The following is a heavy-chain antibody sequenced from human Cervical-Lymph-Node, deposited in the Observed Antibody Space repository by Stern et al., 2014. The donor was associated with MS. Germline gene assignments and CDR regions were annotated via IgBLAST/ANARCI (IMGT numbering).Heavy chain of an antibody. J-gene: IGHJ3*01. Sequence: EEQLVESGGGLIQPGGSLRLSCAAPGFTVSKNYMSWVRQAPGKGLEWVSLIYTDGSTYSAGSVKGRLIIPTASSNNMLVLQLISVRAEDTAMYYCARAIFGVNTAAMAPDAFDSWGQGTMVTVSS. V-gene: IGHV3-53*01. CDR2: IYTDGST. D-gene: IGHD3-3*01. CDR3: ARAIFGVNTAAMAPDAFDS. CDR1: GFTVSKNY.